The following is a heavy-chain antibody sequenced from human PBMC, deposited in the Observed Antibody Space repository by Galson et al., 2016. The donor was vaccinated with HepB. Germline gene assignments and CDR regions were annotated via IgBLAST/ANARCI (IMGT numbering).Heavy chain of an antibody. CDR3: ERDGSGGYCSGGGCYSLNL. V-gene: IGHV3-30*04. CDR2: ISYDGWNT. J-gene: IGHJ4*02. CDR1: GFTFSSYA. Sequence: SLRLSCAASGFTFSSYAMHWVRQAPGKGLEWVALISYDGWNTYYADSVKGRFTISRDNSKNTPLLKMGSLRHEETAVYYCERDGSGGYCSGGGCYSLNLWGQGTLVTVSS. D-gene: IGHD2-15*01.